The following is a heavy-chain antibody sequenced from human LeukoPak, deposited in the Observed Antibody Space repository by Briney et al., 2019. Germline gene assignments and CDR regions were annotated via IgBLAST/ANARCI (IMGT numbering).Heavy chain of an antibody. CDR3: AKDLGDIVVVVAANDWFDP. CDR1: GFTFSSYA. Sequence: GGSLRLSCAASGFTFSSYAMSWVRQAPGKGLEWVSAISGSGGSTYYADSVKGRFTISRDNSKNTLYLQMNSLRAEDTAVYYCAKDLGDIVVVVAANDWFDPWGQGTLVTVSS. V-gene: IGHV3-23*01. CDR2: ISGSGGST. D-gene: IGHD2-15*01. J-gene: IGHJ5*02.